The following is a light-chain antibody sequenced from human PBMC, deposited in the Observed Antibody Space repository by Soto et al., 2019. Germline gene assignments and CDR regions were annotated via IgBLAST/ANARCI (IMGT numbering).Light chain of an antibody. V-gene: IGLV2-14*01. CDR3: SSYSSSSTLV. Sequence: QSALTLPASVSGSPGQSITISCTGTSSDVGGYNYVSWYQQHPGKAPKLMIYDVSNRPSGVSNRFSGSKSGNTASLTISGRQAEDEADYYCSSYSSSSTLVFGGGTKLTVL. CDR2: DVS. J-gene: IGLJ2*01. CDR1: SSDVGGYNY.